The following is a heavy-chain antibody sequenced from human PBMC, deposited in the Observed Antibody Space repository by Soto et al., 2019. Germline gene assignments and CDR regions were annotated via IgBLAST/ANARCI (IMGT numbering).Heavy chain of an antibody. CDR1: GFTISSYG. V-gene: IGHV3-33*01. CDR3: ARDRGYSYGYYYYGMDV. CDR2: IWYDGSNK. Sequence: QMQLVESGGGVVQHGRSLRLSCAASGFTISSYGMHWVRQAPGKGLEWVAVIWYDGSNKYYADSVKGRFTISRDNSKNTLYLQMNSLRAEDTAVYYCARDRGYSYGYYYYGMDVWGQGTTVTVSS. J-gene: IGHJ6*02. D-gene: IGHD5-18*01.